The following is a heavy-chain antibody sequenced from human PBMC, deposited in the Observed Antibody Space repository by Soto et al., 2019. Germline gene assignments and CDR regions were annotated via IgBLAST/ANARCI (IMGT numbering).Heavy chain of an antibody. CDR1: GYTFTSYG. CDR3: ARVGTTVTTYWYFDL. J-gene: IGHJ2*01. V-gene: IGHV1-18*01. CDR2: ISAYNGNT. Sequence: AXVKVSCKASGYTFTSYGISWVRQAPGQGLEWMGWISAYNGNTNYAQKLQGRVTMTTDTSTSTAYMELRSLRSDDTAVYYCARVGTTVTTYWYFDLWGRGTLVTVSS. D-gene: IGHD4-17*01.